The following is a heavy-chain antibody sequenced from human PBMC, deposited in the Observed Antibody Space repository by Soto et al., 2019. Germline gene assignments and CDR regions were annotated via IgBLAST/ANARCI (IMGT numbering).Heavy chain of an antibody. V-gene: IGHV3-15*07. D-gene: IGHD3-9*01. Sequence: EVKLVESGGDLVKPGGSLRLSCAASGYSLTDAWMNWVRQAPGKGLEWVGRIKSFADGGTTEYAAPVKGRFSISREDSTLTVFLQMNSLQTEDTAVYYCTRRPKAADIGVGSLDFWGRGTLVTVSA. CDR1: GYSLTDAW. J-gene: IGHJ4*02. CDR2: IKSFADGGTT. CDR3: TRRPKAADIGVGSLDF.